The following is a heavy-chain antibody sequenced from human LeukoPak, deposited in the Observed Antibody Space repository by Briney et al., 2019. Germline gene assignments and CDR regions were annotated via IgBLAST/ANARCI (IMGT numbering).Heavy chain of an antibody. V-gene: IGHV3-21*04. J-gene: IGHJ4*02. Sequence: GGSLRLSCAASEFTFSRYTMNWVRQAPGKGLEWVSSISSSSRYIYYADSVKGRFTISKDNAKNSLYLQMNSLRAEDTAVYYCAPIWFGELLLPEKSDYWGQGTLVTVSS. D-gene: IGHD3-10*01. CDR3: APIWFGELLLPEKSDY. CDR2: ISSSSRYI. CDR1: EFTFSRYT.